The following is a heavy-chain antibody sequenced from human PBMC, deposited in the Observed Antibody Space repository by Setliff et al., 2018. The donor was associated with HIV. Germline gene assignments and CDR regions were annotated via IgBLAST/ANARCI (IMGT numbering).Heavy chain of an antibody. CDR3: ARGRDYDFWSGYHELTFYLDY. J-gene: IGHJ4*02. D-gene: IGHD3-3*01. CDR2: INTNAGNS. CDR1: GYTFTTYP. Sequence: ASVKVSCKASGYTFTTYPMNWVRQAPGQGLEWMGWINTNAGNSIYAQGFTGRFVFSFDTSDSTAYLQISDLKAEDTAVYYCARGRDYDFWSGYHELTFYLDYWGQGSLVTVSS. V-gene: IGHV7-4-1*02.